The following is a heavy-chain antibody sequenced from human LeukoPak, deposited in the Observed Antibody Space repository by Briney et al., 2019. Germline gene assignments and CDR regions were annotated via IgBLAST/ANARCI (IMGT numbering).Heavy chain of an antibody. Sequence: GGSLRLSCAVSGFSVRTNFMSWVRQAPGKGLEWVSVIFTGGGTDHADSVKGRFTISRDNSKNTLSLQMNSLRVEDTAVYYCARDRNAGVILYYYYMDVWGKGTTVTISS. CDR3: ARDRNAGVILYYYYMDV. V-gene: IGHV3-53*01. J-gene: IGHJ6*03. CDR1: GFSVRTNF. CDR2: IFTGGGT. D-gene: IGHD3-10*01.